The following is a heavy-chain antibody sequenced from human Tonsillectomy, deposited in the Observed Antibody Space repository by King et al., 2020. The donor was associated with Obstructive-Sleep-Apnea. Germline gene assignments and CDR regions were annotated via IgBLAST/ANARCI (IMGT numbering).Heavy chain of an antibody. CDR3: AKYHYDILTGYYRGFFDY. CDR2: VVGSGSGP. J-gene: IGHJ4*02. V-gene: IGHV3-23*04. CDR1: GFTFSSHA. D-gene: IGHD3-9*01. Sequence: VQLVESGGGLVQPGGSLTLSCAAFGFTFSSHAITWVRQAPGKGLEWVSAVVGSGSGPYYADSVRGRFTISRDNSQYTLYLQMNSLRAEDTAVYYCAKYHYDILTGYYRGFFDYWGQGTLVTVSS.